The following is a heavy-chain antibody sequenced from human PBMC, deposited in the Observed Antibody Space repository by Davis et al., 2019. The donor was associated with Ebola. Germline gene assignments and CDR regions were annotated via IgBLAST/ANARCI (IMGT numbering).Heavy chain of an antibody. CDR1: GFTFSNYW. D-gene: IGHD2-8*02. CDR3: ARDTGGILDY. Sequence: PGGSLRLSCAASGFTFSNYWMAWVRQAPGKGLEWVANIKQDTSEKYYVDSVKGRFTISRDNARNSLFLQMNSLRAEDTAVYYCARDTGGILDYWGQGTLVTVSS. J-gene: IGHJ4*02. CDR2: IKQDTSEK. V-gene: IGHV3-7*01.